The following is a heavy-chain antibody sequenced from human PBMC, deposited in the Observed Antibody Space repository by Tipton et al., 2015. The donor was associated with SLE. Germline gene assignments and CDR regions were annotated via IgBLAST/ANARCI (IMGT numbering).Heavy chain of an antibody. CDR2: IYHSGST. J-gene: IGHJ3*02. V-gene: IGHV4-39*07. CDR1: GGSISSSSYY. D-gene: IGHD2-15*01. CDR3: ARGGRGGSPLGAFDI. Sequence: TLSLTCTVSGGSISSSSYYWGWIRQPPGKGLEWIGSIYHSGSTYYNPSLKSRVTISVDRSKNQFSLKLSSVTAGDTAVYYCARGGRGGSPLGAFDIWGQGTMVTVSS.